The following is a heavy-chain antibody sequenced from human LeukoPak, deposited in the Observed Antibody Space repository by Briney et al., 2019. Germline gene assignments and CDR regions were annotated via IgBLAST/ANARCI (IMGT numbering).Heavy chain of an antibody. Sequence: GESLKISCKGSEYSFTSYWIGWVRQMRGKGLEWMGIIYPGDSDTRYSASFQGQVTISADKSISTAYLQWSSLKASDTAMYYCARTLEFRGWFDPWGQGTLVTVSS. J-gene: IGHJ5*02. CDR3: ARTLEFRGWFDP. D-gene: IGHD3-10*01. CDR2: IYPGDSDT. CDR1: EYSFTSYW. V-gene: IGHV5-51*01.